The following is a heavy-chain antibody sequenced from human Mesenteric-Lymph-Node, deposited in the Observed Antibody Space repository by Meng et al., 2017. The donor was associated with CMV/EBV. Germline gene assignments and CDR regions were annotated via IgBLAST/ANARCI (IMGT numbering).Heavy chain of an antibody. CDR2: ISGSGGST. CDR1: GFTFSSYA. J-gene: IGHJ6*02. D-gene: IGHD6-19*01. V-gene: IGHV3-23*01. CDR3: AKDSVAGIGPDSYYYYGMDV. Sequence: GGSLRLSCAASGFTFSSYAMSWVRQAPGKGLEWVSAISGSGGSTYYADSVKGRFTISRDNSKNTLYLQMNSLRAEDTAVYYCAKDSVAGIGPDSYYYYGMDVWGQGTTVTVSS.